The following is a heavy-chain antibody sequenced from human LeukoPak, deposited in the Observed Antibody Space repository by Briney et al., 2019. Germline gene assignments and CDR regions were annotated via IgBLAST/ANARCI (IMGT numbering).Heavy chain of an antibody. V-gene: IGHV3-23*01. CDR3: ARRSGIAVAGAFDY. J-gene: IGHJ4*02. Sequence: HPGGSLRLSCAASGFTFSSCAMSWVRQAPGKGLEWVSAISGSGGSTYYADSVKGRFTISRDNSKNTLYLQMNSLRAEDTAVYYCARRSGIAVAGAFDYWGQGTLVTVSS. CDR1: GFTFSSCA. CDR2: ISGSGGST. D-gene: IGHD6-19*01.